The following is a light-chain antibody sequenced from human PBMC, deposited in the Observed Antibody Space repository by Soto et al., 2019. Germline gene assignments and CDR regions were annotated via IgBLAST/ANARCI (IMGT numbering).Light chain of an antibody. V-gene: IGKV3-11*01. J-gene: IGKJ5*01. CDR3: QQYGTSRSIT. CDR1: QSVSSY. Sequence: EIVLTQSPATLSLSPGERATLSCRASQSVSSYLAWYQQKPGQAPRLLIYDASNRATGIPARFSGSGSGTDFTLTISSLEPEDFAVYYCQQYGTSRSITFGQGTRLDIK. CDR2: DAS.